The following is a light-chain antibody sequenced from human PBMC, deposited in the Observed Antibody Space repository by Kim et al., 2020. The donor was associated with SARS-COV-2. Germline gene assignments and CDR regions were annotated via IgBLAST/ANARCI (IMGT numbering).Light chain of an antibody. CDR3: QQYTSWPPYT. Sequence: VSPGERATLSCRASQNVNRNLAWYQQKPDQAPRLLIYGASMRATGIPARFSGSGSGTEFTLTISSLQSEDFGVYYCQQYTSWPPYTFGQGTKLEI. J-gene: IGKJ2*01. CDR1: QNVNRN. V-gene: IGKV3-15*01. CDR2: GAS.